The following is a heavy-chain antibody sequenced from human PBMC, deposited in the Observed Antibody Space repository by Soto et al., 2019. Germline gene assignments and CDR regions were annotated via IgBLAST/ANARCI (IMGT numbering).Heavy chain of an antibody. J-gene: IGHJ3*02. CDR1: GFTFSSYA. CDR2: ISGSGGST. Sequence: HPGGSLRLSCAASGFTFSSYAMSWVRQAPGKGLEWVSAISGSGGSTYYADSVKGRFTISRDNSKNTLYLQMNSLRAEDTAVYYCAKGAHSGSPRGDAFDIWGQGTMVTVSS. D-gene: IGHD1-26*01. V-gene: IGHV3-23*01. CDR3: AKGAHSGSPRGDAFDI.